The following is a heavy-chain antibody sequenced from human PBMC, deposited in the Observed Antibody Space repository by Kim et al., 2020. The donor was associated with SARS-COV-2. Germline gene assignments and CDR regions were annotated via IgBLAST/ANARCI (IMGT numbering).Heavy chain of an antibody. V-gene: IGHV3-9*01. Sequence: GGSLRLSCAASGFTFDDYAMHWVRQAPGKGLEWVSGISWNSGSIGYADSVKGRFTISRDNAKNSLYLQMNSLRAEDTALYYCAKDIGEDGYSYGYSTILGYFDYWGQGTLVTVSS. CDR3: AKDIGEDGYSYGYSTILGYFDY. CDR1: GFTFDDYA. J-gene: IGHJ4*02. CDR2: ISWNSGSI. D-gene: IGHD5-18*01.